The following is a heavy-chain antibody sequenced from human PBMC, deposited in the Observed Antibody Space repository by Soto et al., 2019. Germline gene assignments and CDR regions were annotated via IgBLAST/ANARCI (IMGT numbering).Heavy chain of an antibody. J-gene: IGHJ5*02. D-gene: IGHD2-15*01. CDR1: GYTFTGYF. CDR2: INPNTGGT. V-gene: IGHV1-2*02. CDR3: ARVASWAARHWFDP. Sequence: QVQLVQPGAEVKKPGASVKVSCKASGYTFTGYFIHWVRDVPGQGMEYLGWINPNTGGTDYAQKFQGRVTMTRDTSISTVFMDLKRLTSADTAVYYCARVASWAARHWFDPWGQGTLVTVSS.